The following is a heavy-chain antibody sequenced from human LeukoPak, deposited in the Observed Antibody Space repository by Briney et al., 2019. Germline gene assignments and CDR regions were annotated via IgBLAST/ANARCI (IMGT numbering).Heavy chain of an antibody. J-gene: IGHJ5*02. D-gene: IGHD3-10*01. CDR2: IHYTGST. Sequence: PSETLSLTCTVSGGSISSYYWSWIRQSPGKGLECIGYIHYTGSTNYNPSLKSRVTISVETSKNQFSLKLKSVTAAGTAVYYCARGGYYGSGNDFRFDPWGQGTLVTVSS. CDR1: GGSISSYY. CDR3: ARGGYYGSGNDFRFDP. V-gene: IGHV4-59*01.